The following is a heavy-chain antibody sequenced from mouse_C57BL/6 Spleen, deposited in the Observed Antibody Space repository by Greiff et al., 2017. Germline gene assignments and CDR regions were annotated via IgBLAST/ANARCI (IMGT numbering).Heavy chain of an antibody. J-gene: IGHJ4*01. Sequence: QVQLQQSGAELVKPGASVKLSCKASGYTFTSYWMQWVKQRPGQGLEWIGEIDPSDSYTNYNQKFQGKATLTVDTSTSTAYMQLSSLTSEDSAVYYCATLLSYALDYWGQGTSVTVSS. V-gene: IGHV1-50*01. CDR1: GYTFTSYW. D-gene: IGHD2-1*01. CDR3: ATLLSYALDY. CDR2: IDPSDSYT.